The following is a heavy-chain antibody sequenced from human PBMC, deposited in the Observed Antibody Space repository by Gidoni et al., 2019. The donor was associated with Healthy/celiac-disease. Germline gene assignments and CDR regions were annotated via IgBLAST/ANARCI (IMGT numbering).Heavy chain of an antibody. J-gene: IGHJ4*02. CDR3: ARDGRSPGFNRS. D-gene: IGHD6-19*01. Sequence: EVQLVESGGGQVKPGGSLRRSCAASGFTFSSYSMNWVRQAPGKGLGWVSSIRSSRSYIYYADSVKGRFTISRDNAKNSLYLQMNSLRAEDTAVYYCARDGRSPGFNRSWGQGTLVTVSS. CDR1: GFTFSSYS. V-gene: IGHV3-21*01. CDR2: IRSSRSYI.